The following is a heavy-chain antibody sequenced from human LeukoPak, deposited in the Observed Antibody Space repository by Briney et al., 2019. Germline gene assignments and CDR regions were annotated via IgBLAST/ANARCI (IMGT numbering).Heavy chain of an antibody. Sequence: SETLSLTCTVSGASISSYYWSWIRQPAGKGLKWIGRIYTSGSTNYNPSLKSRVTMSVDTSKNQFSLKLSSVTAADTAVYYCARDPPKANGYGDSHHSTDYWGQGTLVTVSS. CDR2: IYTSGST. D-gene: IGHD4-17*01. CDR3: ARDPPKANGYGDSHHSTDY. V-gene: IGHV4-4*07. CDR1: GASISSYY. J-gene: IGHJ4*02.